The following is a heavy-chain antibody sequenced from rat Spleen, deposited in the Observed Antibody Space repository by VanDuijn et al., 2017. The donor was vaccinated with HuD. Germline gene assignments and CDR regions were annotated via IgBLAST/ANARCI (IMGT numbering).Heavy chain of an antibody. CDR2: MWSGGST. Sequence: QVQLKESGPGLVQPSQTLSLICTVSGFSLTSYNVHWVRQPPGKGLEWMGVMWSGGSTDYNSALKSRLSISRDTSKNQVFLKMNSLQSEDTTTYYCAREGPWELDFDYWGQGVMVTVSS. J-gene: IGHJ2*01. D-gene: IGHD5-1*01. CDR3: AREGPWELDFDY. CDR1: GFSLTSYN. V-gene: IGHV2-45*01.